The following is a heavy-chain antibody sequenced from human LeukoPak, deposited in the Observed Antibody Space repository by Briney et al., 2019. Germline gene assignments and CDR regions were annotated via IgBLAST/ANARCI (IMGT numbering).Heavy chain of an antibody. V-gene: IGHV4-59*08. CDR1: GGSIGSYF. Sequence: SETLSLTCTVSGGSIGSYFWSWIRQPPGKGLEWIGYNSGSTKYNPSLKSRVTISVDTPKNQLSLKLSSVTAADTAVYYCARGRGYGGNYLRAFDIWGQGTMVSVSS. CDR2: NSGST. D-gene: IGHD1-26*01. J-gene: IGHJ3*02. CDR3: ARGRGYGGNYLRAFDI.